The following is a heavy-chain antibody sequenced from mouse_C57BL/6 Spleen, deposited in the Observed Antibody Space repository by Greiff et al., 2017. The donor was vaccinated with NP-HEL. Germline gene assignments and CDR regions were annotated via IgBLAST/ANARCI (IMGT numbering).Heavy chain of an antibody. Sequence: QVQLQQSGAELVRPGASVTLSCKASGYTFTDYEMHWVKQTPVHGLEWIGAIDPETGGTAYNQKFKGKAILTADKSSSTAYMELRSLTSEDSAVYYCTRSEGGDYALDYWGQGTSVTVSS. CDR3: TRSEGGDYALDY. J-gene: IGHJ4*01. CDR1: GYTFTDYE. V-gene: IGHV1-15*01. CDR2: IDPETGGT.